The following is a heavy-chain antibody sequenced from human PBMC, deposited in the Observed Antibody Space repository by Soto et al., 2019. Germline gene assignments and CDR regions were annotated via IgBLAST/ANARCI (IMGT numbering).Heavy chain of an antibody. V-gene: IGHV1-24*01. J-gene: IGHJ4*02. CDR3: ARDSSGSIDY. Sequence: ASVKVSCKVSGHTVTDLSMHWVRLAPGGGLEWMGRFDPEDGETIYAEKFQGRLTMTEDTSTDTAYMELNSLRAEDTAVYYCARDSSGSIDYWGQGTLVTVSS. CDR1: GHTVTDLS. CDR2: FDPEDGET. D-gene: IGHD6-19*01.